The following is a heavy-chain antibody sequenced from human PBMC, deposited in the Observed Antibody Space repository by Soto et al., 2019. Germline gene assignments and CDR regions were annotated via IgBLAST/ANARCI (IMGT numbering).Heavy chain of an antibody. CDR1: GFTFSSYA. CDR3: AKGTIAAARTARRQTYYYYYYGMDV. V-gene: IGHV3-23*01. Sequence: GGSLRLSCAASGFTFSSYAMSWVRQAPGKGLEWVSAISGSGGSTYYADSVKGRFTISRDNSKNTLYLQMNSLRAEDTAVYYCAKGTIAAARTARRQTYYYYYYGMDVWGQGTTVTVSS. CDR2: ISGSGGST. J-gene: IGHJ6*02. D-gene: IGHD6-13*01.